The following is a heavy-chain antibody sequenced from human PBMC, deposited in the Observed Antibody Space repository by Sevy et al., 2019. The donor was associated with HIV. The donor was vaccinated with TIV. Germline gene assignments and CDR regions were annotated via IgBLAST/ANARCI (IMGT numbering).Heavy chain of an antibody. J-gene: IGHJ4*02. V-gene: IGHV5-51*01. CDR3: STSRGYRVLRADS. Sequence: GESLKISCKASGYSFTTYWIGWVRQMPGKGLEWMGIIYPGDSETRYNPSFQGQVTISADKSISTAYLQWSSLKASDTAMYYCSTSRGYRVLRADSWGQGTLVTVSS. CDR2: IYPGDSET. D-gene: IGHD5-12*01. CDR1: GYSFTTYW.